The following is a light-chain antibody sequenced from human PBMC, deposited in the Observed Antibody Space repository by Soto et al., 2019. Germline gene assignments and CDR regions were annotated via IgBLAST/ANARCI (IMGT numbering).Light chain of an antibody. J-gene: IGLJ2*01. V-gene: IGLV2-8*01. CDR2: EVS. CDR1: SSDVGGYNY. CDR3: SSYAGSNNFVV. Sequence: QSALTQPPSASGSPGQSVTISCTGTSSDVGGYNYVSLYQQHPGKAPKLMIYEVSKRPSGVPDRFSGSKSGNTASLTVSGLQAEDEADYYCSSYAGSNNFVVFGGGTKLTVX.